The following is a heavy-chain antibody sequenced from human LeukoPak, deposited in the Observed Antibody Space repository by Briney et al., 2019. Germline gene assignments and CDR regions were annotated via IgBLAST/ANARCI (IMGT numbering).Heavy chain of an antibody. J-gene: IGHJ4*02. CDR2: INQSGTT. CDR3: SRRPRNSGSDDGPPGLDY. Sequence: SETLSLTCAVYGESFSGYYWSWIRQPPGKGLEWIGEINQSGTTNYNPSLESRVAMSVDPSKNQFSLNLTSVTAADTAVYYCSRRPRNSGSDDGPPGLDYWGQGTLVTVSS. D-gene: IGHD1-26*01. CDR1: GESFSGYY. V-gene: IGHV4-34*01.